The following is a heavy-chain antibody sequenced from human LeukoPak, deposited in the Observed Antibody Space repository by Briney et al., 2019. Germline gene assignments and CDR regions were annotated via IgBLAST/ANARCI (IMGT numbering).Heavy chain of an antibody. CDR3: ARSTAAEGPTHNWFDP. CDR2: IYYSGTT. D-gene: IGHD6-13*01. Sequence: PSETLSLTCTVSGGSISSSYKYWGWVRQPPGRGLEWIGSIYYSGTTYYNPSLKSRVTISVDTSKNQFSLKLTSLTAADTAVYYCARSTAAEGPTHNWFDPWGQGTLVTVSS. V-gene: IGHV4-39*01. CDR1: GGSISSSYKY. J-gene: IGHJ5*02.